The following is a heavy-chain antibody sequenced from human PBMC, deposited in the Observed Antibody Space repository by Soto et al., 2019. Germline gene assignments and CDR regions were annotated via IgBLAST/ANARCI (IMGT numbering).Heavy chain of an antibody. D-gene: IGHD3-3*02. J-gene: IGHJ4*02. CDR3: ARGPF. CDR1: GFTFSDQW. V-gene: IGHV3-7*01. Sequence: EVQMVASGGGVVQPAGSLRLSCAASGFTFSDQWMSWVRQAPGKGLEWVANINPDGSAKSHVDSVEGRFTISRDNAKNSLYLQMNTLRVEDTAVYYCARGPFWGQGTLVTVSS. CDR2: INPDGSAK.